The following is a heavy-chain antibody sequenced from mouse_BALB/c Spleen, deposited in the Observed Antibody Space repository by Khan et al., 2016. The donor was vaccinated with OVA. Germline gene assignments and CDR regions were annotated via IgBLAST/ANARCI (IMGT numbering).Heavy chain of an antibody. D-gene: IGHD2-12*01. CDR3: TKRGGGNSFAY. V-gene: IGHV1S137*01. Sequence: QVQLKESGAELVRPGVSVKISCKGSGYTFTDFTMHWVKQSHAKSLEWIGVISTYYGDVTYNQKFKGKATMTVDKSSSTAYMELARLTSEDSAIYYGTKRGGGNSFAYWGQGTLVTVSA. CDR1: GYTFTDFT. CDR2: ISTYYGDV. J-gene: IGHJ3*01.